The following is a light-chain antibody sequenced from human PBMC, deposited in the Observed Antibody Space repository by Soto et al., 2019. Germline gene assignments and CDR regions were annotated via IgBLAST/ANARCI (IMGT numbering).Light chain of an antibody. V-gene: IGKV3-20*01. CDR3: QQYGNKPWT. Sequence: EIVLTQSPGTLSLFPGGRATLSCRASQSVNNNYLAWYQQKPGQAPRLLLYGASNRATGIPDRFSGSGSGTDFTLTISRLEPEDFAVFYCQQYGNKPWTFGQGPEVEVK. CDR1: QSVNNNY. J-gene: IGKJ1*01. CDR2: GAS.